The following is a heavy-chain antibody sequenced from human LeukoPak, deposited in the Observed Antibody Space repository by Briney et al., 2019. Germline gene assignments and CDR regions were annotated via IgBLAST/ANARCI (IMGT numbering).Heavy chain of an antibody. J-gene: IGHJ6*04. CDR3: AELGITMIGGV. D-gene: IGHD3-10*02. CDR1: GFTFSSYE. V-gene: IGHV3-48*03. Sequence: PGGSLRLSCVASGFTFSSYEMNWVRQAPGKGLEWVSYISSSGSTIYYADSVKGRFTISRDNAKNSLYLQMNSLGAEDTAVYYCAELGITMIGGVWGKGTTVTISS. CDR2: ISSSGSTI.